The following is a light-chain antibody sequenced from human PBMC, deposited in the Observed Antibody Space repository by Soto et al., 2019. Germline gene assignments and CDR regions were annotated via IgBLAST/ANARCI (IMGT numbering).Light chain of an antibody. CDR2: DAS. CDR1: QSISSY. V-gene: IGKV3-11*01. J-gene: IGKJ1*01. CDR3: QQLTDWPPQWT. Sequence: VLTQSAETLSLPRGGRATISCRASQSISSYLAWYQQKPGQAPRLLIYDASSRATGIPARFSGSGSGTDFTLTISSLEPEDFAVYYCQQLTDWPPQWTFGQGTKVDIK.